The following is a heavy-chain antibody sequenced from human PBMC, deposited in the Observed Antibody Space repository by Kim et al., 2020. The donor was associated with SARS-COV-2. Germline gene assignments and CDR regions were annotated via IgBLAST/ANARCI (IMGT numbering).Heavy chain of an antibody. V-gene: IGHV1-2*02. CDR2: INPNSGGT. J-gene: IGHJ5*02. CDR1: GYTFTGYY. CDR3: ARDGNILTGYYIWFDP. Sequence: ASVKVSCKASGYTFTGYYMHWVRQAPGQGLEWMGWINPNSGGTNYAQKFQGRVTMTRDTSISTAYMELSRLRSDDTAVYYCARDGNILTGYYIWFDPWGQGTLVTVSS. D-gene: IGHD3-9*01.